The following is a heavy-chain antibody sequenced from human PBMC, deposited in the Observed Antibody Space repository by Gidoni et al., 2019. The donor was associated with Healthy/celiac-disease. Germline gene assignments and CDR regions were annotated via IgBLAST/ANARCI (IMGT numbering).Heavy chain of an antibody. D-gene: IGHD6-19*01. Sequence: EVQLVESGGGLVQPGRSLRLSCAASGFTFDDYAMHWVRQAPGKGLEWVSGISWNSGSIGYADSVKGRFTISRDNAKNSLYLQMNSLRAEDTALYYCAKDKVRSGWDSGAFDIWGQGTMVTVSS. CDR1: GFTFDDYA. J-gene: IGHJ3*02. CDR3: AKDKVRSGWDSGAFDI. V-gene: IGHV3-9*01. CDR2: ISWNSGSI.